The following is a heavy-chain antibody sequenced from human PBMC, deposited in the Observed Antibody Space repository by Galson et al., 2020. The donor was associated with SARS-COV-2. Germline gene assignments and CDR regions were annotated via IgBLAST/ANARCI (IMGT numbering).Heavy chain of an antibody. CDR3: TRAVSYYYYMDV. CDR1: GFTFGDYA. Sequence: GESLKISCTASGFTFGDYAMSWFRQAPGKGLEWVGFIRSKPHGATTEYAASVKGRFIISRDDSNSLAYLQMNSLKTEDTAVYYCTRAVSYYYYMDVWGKGTTVTVSS. CDR2: IRSKPHGATT. J-gene: IGHJ6*03. V-gene: IGHV3-49*03. D-gene: IGHD3-16*01.